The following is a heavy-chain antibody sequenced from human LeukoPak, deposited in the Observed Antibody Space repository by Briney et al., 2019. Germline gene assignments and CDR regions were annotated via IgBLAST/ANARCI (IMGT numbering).Heavy chain of an antibody. CDR2: INHSGST. Sequence: PSETLSLTCAVYGGSFSGYYWSWIRQPPGKGLEWIGEINHSGSTYYNPSLKSRVTISVDTSKNQFSLKLSSVTAADTAVYYCARMIAARGQVTYWGQGTLVTVSS. J-gene: IGHJ4*02. CDR1: GGSFSGYY. D-gene: IGHD6-6*01. V-gene: IGHV4-34*09. CDR3: ARMIAARGQVTY.